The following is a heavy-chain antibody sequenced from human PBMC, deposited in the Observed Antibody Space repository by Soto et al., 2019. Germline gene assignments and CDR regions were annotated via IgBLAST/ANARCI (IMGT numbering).Heavy chain of an antibody. J-gene: IGHJ4*02. Sequence: PGGSLRLSCAASGFTFSSYALSWVCQAPGKGLEWVSAISANGQGIYYADSVRGRFTISRDNSKNTIFLHMDSLRAEDTAVYYCAKDRNYPRDYFHYWGQGTLVTVSS. CDR3: AKDRNYPRDYFHY. D-gene: IGHD1-7*01. V-gene: IGHV3-23*01. CDR2: ISANGQGI. CDR1: GFTFSSYA.